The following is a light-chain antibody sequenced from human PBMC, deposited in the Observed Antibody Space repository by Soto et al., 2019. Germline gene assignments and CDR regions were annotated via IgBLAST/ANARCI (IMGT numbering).Light chain of an antibody. J-gene: IGKJ2*01. V-gene: IGKV3-15*01. CDR3: QQYYSFPYT. Sequence: DIVMTQSPATLSVSPGERATLSCRASQSVSGNLAWYQQKPGQAPRLLIYGASTMATAFPARFSGSGSGTEFTLTISSLQSEDFATYYCQQYYSFPYTFGQGTKLEIK. CDR2: GAS. CDR1: QSVSGN.